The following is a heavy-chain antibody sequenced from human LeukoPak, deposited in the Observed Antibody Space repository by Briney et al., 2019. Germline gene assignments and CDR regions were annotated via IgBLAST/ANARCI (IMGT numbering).Heavy chain of an antibody. CDR3: ARESYDSSGYYYSGY. CDR1: GGSFSGYY. CDR2: INHSGST. D-gene: IGHD3-22*01. Sequence: SETLSLTCAVYGGSFSGYYWSWIRQPPGKGLEWIGEINHSGSTNYNPSLKSRVTISVDTSKNQFSLKLSSVTAADTAVYYCARESYDSSGYYYSGYWGQGTLVTVSS. J-gene: IGHJ4*02. V-gene: IGHV4-34*01.